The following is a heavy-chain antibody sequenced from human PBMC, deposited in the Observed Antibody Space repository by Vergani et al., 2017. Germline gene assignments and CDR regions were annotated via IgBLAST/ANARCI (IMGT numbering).Heavy chain of an antibody. CDR1: GYTFTSYA. CDR2: INTNTGNP. Sequence: QVQLVQSGSELKKPGASVKVSCKASGYTFTSYAMNWVRQAPGQGLEWMGWINTNTGNPTYAQGFTGRFVFSLDTSVSTSYLQISSLKAEDTAVYYCARDLTYYYSSGSYWIAFDIWGQGTMVTVSS. D-gene: IGHD3-10*01. V-gene: IGHV7-4-1*02. CDR3: ARDLTYYYSSGSYWIAFDI. J-gene: IGHJ3*02.